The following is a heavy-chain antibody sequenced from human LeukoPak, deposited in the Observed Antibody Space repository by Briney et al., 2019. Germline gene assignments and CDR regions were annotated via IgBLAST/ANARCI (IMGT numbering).Heavy chain of an antibody. D-gene: IGHD6-13*01. CDR2: IYYSGST. CDR1: GGSISSYY. V-gene: IGHV4-59*08. Sequence: PSETLSLTCTASGGSISSYYWSWIRQPPGKGLEWIGYIYYSGSTNYNPSLKSRVTISLDTSKNQFSLKLSSVTAADTAVYYCARVLQQLFDYWGQGTLVTVSS. CDR3: ARVLQQLFDY. J-gene: IGHJ4*02.